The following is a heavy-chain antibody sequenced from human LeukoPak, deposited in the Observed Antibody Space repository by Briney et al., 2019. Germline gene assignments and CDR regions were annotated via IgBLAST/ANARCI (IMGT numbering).Heavy chain of an antibody. J-gene: IGHJ4*02. V-gene: IGHV1-8*01. CDR1: GYTFTSYD. Sequence: ASVKVSCKASGYTFTSYDINWVRQATGQGLGWMGWMNPNSGNTGYAQKFQGRVTMTRNTSISTAYMELSSLRSEDTAVYYCARGRSSGYYGSGSSSYWGQGTLVTVSS. CDR3: ARGRSSGYYGSGSSSY. D-gene: IGHD3-10*01. CDR2: MNPNSGNT.